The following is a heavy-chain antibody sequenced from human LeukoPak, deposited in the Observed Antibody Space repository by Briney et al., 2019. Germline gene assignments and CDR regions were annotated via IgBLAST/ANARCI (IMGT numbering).Heavy chain of an antibody. J-gene: IGHJ5*02. V-gene: IGHV1-18*01. CDR2: ISAYNGNT. CDR3: ARDLIAVRPGWFDP. D-gene: IGHD6-6*01. Sequence: GASVKVSCKASGYTFTTYGINWVRQAPGQGLEWMGWISAYNGNTNYAQKFQDRVTMTTDTSTSTAYMELRSLRSDDTDVYYCARDLIAVRPGWFDPWGQGTLVTVSS. CDR1: GYTFTTYG.